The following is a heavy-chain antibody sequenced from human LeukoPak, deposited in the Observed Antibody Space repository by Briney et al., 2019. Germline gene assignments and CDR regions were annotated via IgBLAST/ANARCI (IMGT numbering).Heavy chain of an antibody. CDR3: VKGKYYYDSSGPEYYFDY. CDR1: GFIFDDHA. V-gene: IGHV3-9*01. J-gene: IGHJ4*02. D-gene: IGHD3-22*01. CDR2: ISWNSGGV. Sequence: PGGSLRLSCAASGFIFDDHAMHWVRQVPGKGLEWVSGISWNSGGVGYAESVKGRFTISRDNSKNTLYLQMNSLRAEDTAVYYCVKGKYYYDSSGPEYYFDYWGQGTLVTVSS.